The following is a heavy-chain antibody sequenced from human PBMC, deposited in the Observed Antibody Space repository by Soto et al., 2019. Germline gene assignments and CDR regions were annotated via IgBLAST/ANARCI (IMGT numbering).Heavy chain of an antibody. Sequence: QVQLVQSGSEVKKPGASVTVSCKASGYPFTGYYIHWVRLAPGQGPEWMGWVSPKTGETNYVQKFQGRVTMTPETSTSTAYLELTRLRSDDTAVYYCARRPMWRQVAQDYGMDVWGHGTTVTVS. D-gene: IGHD2-15*01. CDR3: ARRPMWRQVAQDYGMDV. V-gene: IGHV1-2*02. J-gene: IGHJ6*02. CDR2: VSPKTGET. CDR1: GYPFTGYY.